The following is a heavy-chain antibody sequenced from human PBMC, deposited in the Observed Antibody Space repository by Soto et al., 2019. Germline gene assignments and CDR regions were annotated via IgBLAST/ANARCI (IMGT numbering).Heavy chain of an antibody. Sequence: PGGSLRLSCAASGFTFSSYAMSWVRQDPGKGLEWVSAISGSGGSTYYADSVKGRFTISRDNSKNTLYLQMNSLRAEDTAVYYCAKDLRSYDFWSGYSTFDYWGQGTLVTVSS. CDR1: GFTFSSYA. CDR2: ISGSGGST. D-gene: IGHD3-3*01. J-gene: IGHJ4*02. CDR3: AKDLRSYDFWSGYSTFDY. V-gene: IGHV3-23*01.